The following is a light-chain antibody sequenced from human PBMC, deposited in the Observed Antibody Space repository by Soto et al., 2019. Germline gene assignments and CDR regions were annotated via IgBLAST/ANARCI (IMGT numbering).Light chain of an antibody. CDR3: MQGSHWPPT. Sequence: DVVMTQSPLSLPVTLGQPASISCSSSQSLVWGDGNTYLHWFQQRPGQSPRRLIYQVSNRDSGVPDRFSATGSGTDFTLKISRLEAEDVGIYYCMQGSHWPPTFGGGTKVEIK. J-gene: IGKJ4*01. CDR2: QVS. V-gene: IGKV2-30*01. CDR1: QSLVWGDGNTY.